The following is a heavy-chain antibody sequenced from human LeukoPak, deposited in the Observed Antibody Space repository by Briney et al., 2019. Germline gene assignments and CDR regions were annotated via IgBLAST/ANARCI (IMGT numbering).Heavy chain of an antibody. CDR1: GGSISSSSYY. J-gene: IGHJ4*02. Sequence: SETLSLTCTVSGGSISSSSYYWGWIRQPPGKGLEWIGSIYYSGSTYYNPSLKSRVTISVDTSKNQFSLKLSSVTAADTAVYYCARAIVPSSPVLTHFDYWGQGTLVTVSS. CDR2: IYYSGST. D-gene: IGHD6-13*01. V-gene: IGHV4-39*01. CDR3: ARAIVPSSPVLTHFDY.